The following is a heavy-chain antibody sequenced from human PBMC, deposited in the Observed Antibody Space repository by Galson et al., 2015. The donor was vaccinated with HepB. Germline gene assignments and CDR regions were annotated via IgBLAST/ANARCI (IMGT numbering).Heavy chain of an antibody. D-gene: IGHD6-13*01. CDR2: INPSGGST. CDR1: GYTFTSYY. J-gene: IGHJ4*02. CDR3: ARDQGTAAAGTNYDY. V-gene: IGHV1-46*01. Sequence: QSGAEVKKPGESLKISCKASGYTFTSYYMHWVRQAPGQGLEWMGIINPSGGSTSYAQKFQGRVTMTRDTSTSTVYMELSSLRSEDTAVYYCARDQGTAAAGTNYDYWGQGTLVTVSS.